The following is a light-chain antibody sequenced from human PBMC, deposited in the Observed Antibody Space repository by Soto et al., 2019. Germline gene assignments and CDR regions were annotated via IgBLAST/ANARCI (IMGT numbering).Light chain of an antibody. CDR3: QKYNSDPLT. CDR1: HDIGNS. V-gene: IGKV1-27*01. CDR2: GAS. Sequence: DLQMTQSPPSLSASVGDRVTVTCRASHDIGNSLAWYQHRPGKSPRLPIYGASTSQSGVPARFTGSRSGTDFTLVISSLRPEDVASYYCQKYNSDPLTFGGGTKVEVK. J-gene: IGKJ4*01.